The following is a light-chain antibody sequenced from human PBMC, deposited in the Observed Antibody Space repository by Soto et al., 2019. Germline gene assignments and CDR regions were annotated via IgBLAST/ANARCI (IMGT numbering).Light chain of an antibody. CDR1: QSVASN. Sequence: EIDMTQSPATKSVSPGERVTPSCRASQSVASNLAWYQQRFGQAPRLLIYGASVRATGIPARFRGSGSGTEFTLTISNVQSEDFAVYYCQQYNNSPPRTFGQGTKVDIK. CDR3: QQYNNSPPRT. CDR2: GAS. V-gene: IGKV3-15*01. J-gene: IGKJ1*01.